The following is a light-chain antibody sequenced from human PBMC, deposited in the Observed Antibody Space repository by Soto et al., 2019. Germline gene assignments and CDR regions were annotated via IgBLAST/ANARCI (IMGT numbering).Light chain of an antibody. CDR1: QSLVHSDGNTY. Sequence: DVVMTQSPLSLPVTLGQPASISCRSSQSLVHSDGNTYLSWFQQRPGQSPRRLIYKVSNWDSGAQDRFGGSGSGTDFTLKISRVEAEDVGVYYCMQGTHWPYTFGQGTKLEIK. CDR2: KVS. V-gene: IGKV2-30*02. J-gene: IGKJ2*01. CDR3: MQGTHWPYT.